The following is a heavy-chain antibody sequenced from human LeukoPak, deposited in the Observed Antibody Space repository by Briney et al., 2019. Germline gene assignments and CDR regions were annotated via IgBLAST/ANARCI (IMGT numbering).Heavy chain of an antibody. CDR3: AGRYRSGMDV. CDR1: SGSISSYY. Sequence: PSETLSLTCTVSSGSISSYYWSWIRQPPGKGLEWIGHVYDNGSTNYNPSLKSRVTISVDTSKNQFSLKLTSVTAADTAVYFCAGRYRSGMDVWGQGTTVTVSS. V-gene: IGHV4-59*08. J-gene: IGHJ6*02. D-gene: IGHD5-12*01. CDR2: VYDNGST.